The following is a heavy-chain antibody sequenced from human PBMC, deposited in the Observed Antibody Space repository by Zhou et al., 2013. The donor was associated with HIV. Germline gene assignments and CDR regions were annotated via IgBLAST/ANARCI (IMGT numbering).Heavy chain of an antibody. D-gene: IGHD3-22*01. CDR2: ISAYNGNT. V-gene: IGHV1-18*01. J-gene: IGHJ3*02. CDR3: ARDEHDYYDSSGDAFDI. Sequence: QVQLVQSGAEVKRPGASVKVSCKASGYTFTRYGITWVRQAPGQGLEWMGWISAYNGNTNYAQKLQGRVTMTTDTSTSTAYMELRSLRSDDTAVYYCARDEHDYYDSSGDAFDIWGQGTMVTVSS. CDR1: GYTFTRYG.